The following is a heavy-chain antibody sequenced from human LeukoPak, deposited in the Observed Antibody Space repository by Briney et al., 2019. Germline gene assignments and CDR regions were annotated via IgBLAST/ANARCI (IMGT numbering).Heavy chain of an antibody. V-gene: IGHV1-69*02. CDR3: ARANIVVVPAATGAYYYGMDV. CDR2: IIPILGIA. Sequence: ASVKVSCKASGGTFSSYTISWVRQAPGQGLEWMGRIIPILGIASYAQKFQGRVTITADKSTSTAYMELSSLRSEDTAVYYCARANIVVVPAATGAYYYGMDVWGQGTTVTVSS. J-gene: IGHJ6*02. CDR1: GGTFSSYT. D-gene: IGHD2-2*01.